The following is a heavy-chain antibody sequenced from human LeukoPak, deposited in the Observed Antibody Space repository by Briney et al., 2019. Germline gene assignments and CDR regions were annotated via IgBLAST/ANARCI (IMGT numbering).Heavy chain of an antibody. V-gene: IGHV1-2*02. CDR2: INPNSGGT. CDR3: AREGYCSGSTCYSTMNWFDP. J-gene: IGHJ5*02. D-gene: IGHD2-15*01. Sequence: ASVTVSCKASGYTFTGYYMHWVRQAPGQGLEWMGWINPNSGGTNYAQKLQGRVTLTTDTSTSTAYMELRSLRSDDTAVYYCAREGYCSGSTCYSTMNWFDPWGQGTLVTVSS. CDR1: GYTFTGYY.